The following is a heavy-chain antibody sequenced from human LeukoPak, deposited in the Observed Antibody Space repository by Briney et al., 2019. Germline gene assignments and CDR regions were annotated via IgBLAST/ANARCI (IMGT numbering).Heavy chain of an antibody. D-gene: IGHD5-18*01. V-gene: IGHV4-39*07. Sequence: SETLSLTCTVSGGSISSSSYYWGWIRQPPGKGLEWIGSIYYSGSTYYNPSLKSQVTISVDTSKNQFSLKLSSVTAADTAVYYCARQSFPGYSYPFDLWGRGTLVTVSS. J-gene: IGHJ2*01. CDR1: GGSISSSSYY. CDR3: ARQSFPGYSYPFDL. CDR2: IYYSGST.